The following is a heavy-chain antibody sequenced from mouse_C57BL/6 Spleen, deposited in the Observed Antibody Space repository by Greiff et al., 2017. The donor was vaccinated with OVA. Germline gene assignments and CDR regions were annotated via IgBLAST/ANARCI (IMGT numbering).Heavy chain of an antibody. CDR1: GYTFTSYW. CDR2: IYPGSGST. CDR3: ARFHYYGSSWYFDV. J-gene: IGHJ1*03. V-gene: IGHV1-55*01. D-gene: IGHD1-1*01. Sequence: QVQLQQPGAELVKPGASVKMSCKASGYTFTSYWITWVKQRPGQGLEWIGDIYPGSGSTNYNEKFKSKATLTVDTSSSTAYMQLSSLTSEDSAVYYCARFHYYGSSWYFDVWGTGTTVTVSS.